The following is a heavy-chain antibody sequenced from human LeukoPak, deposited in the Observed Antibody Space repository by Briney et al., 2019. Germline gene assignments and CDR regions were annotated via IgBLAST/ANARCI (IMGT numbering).Heavy chain of an antibody. CDR3: ARGGARFDP. Sequence: SSYYSGSTYYNPSLKSRVTISVDTSKNQFSLKLSSVTAADTAVYYCARGGARFDPWGQGTLVTVSS. CDR2: SYYSGST. J-gene: IGHJ5*02. D-gene: IGHD3-10*01. V-gene: IGHV4-39*07.